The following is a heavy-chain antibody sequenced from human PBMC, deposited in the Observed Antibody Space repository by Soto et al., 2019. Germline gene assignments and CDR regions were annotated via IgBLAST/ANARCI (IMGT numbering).Heavy chain of an antibody. V-gene: IGHV4-59*01. D-gene: IGHD2-15*01. CDR1: GGSISSYY. J-gene: IGHJ5*02. Sequence: SETLSLTCTVSGGSISSYYWSWIRQPPGKGLEWIGYIYYSGSTNYNPSLKSRVTISVDTSKNQFSLKLSSVTAAGTAVYYCARDRGCSGGSCYPKGVWFDPWGQGTLVTVSS. CDR2: IYYSGST. CDR3: ARDRGCSGGSCYPKGVWFDP.